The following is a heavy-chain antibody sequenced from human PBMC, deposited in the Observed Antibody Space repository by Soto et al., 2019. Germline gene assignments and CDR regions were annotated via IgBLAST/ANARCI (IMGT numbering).Heavy chain of an antibody. V-gene: IGHV1-58*01. Sequence: GASVWVFCRASGFTFTSSAVQWVRQARGQRLEWIGWIVVGSGNTNYAQKFQERVNITRDMSTRKAYMEPSSLRSEGTAVYYCAAPTKVYSYAYNIWGQGTMDTVSS. CDR1: GFTFTSSA. CDR2: IVVGSGNT. D-gene: IGHD2-8*01. CDR3: AAPTKVYSYAYNI. J-gene: IGHJ3*02.